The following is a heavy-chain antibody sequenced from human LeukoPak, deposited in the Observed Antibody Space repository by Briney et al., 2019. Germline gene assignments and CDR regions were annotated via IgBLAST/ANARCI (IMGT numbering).Heavy chain of an antibody. CDR3: ARALRELLPPGFDY. D-gene: IGHD1-26*01. CDR1: GYIFTDYY. J-gene: IGHJ4*02. CDR2: INPNSGGT. V-gene: IGHV1-2*06. Sequence: ASVKVSCKASGYIFTDYYMHWVRQAPGQELGWMGRINPNSGGTNYAQKFQGRVTMTRDTSISTAYMELSRLRSDDTAVYYCARALRELLPPGFDYWGQGTLVTVSS.